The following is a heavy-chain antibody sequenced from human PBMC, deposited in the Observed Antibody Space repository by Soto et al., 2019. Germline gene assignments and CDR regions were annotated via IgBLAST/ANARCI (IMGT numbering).Heavy chain of an antibody. CDR3: AGGGGSGDYYYYYGMDV. CDR2: IIPILGIA. Sequence: QVQLVQSGAEVKKPGSSVKVSCKASGGTFSSYTISWVRQAPGQGLEWMGRIIPILGIANYAQKFQGRVTITADKSTSTAYMELRSLISEDTAVYYCAGGGGSGDYYYYYGMDVWGQGTTVTVSS. D-gene: IGHD3-16*01. J-gene: IGHJ6*02. CDR1: GGTFSSYT. V-gene: IGHV1-69*02.